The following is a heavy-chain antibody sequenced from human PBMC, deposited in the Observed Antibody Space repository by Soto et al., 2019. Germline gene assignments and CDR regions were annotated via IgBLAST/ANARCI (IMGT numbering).Heavy chain of an antibody. Sequence: QVQLVQSGAEVKKPGSSVKVSCKASGGTFSSYAISWVRQAPGQGLEWMGGIIPIFGTANYAQKFQGRVTITADESTSAGYMELGSLRSEDTAVYYCARGPVFGVVIINYYYYGMDVWGQGTTVTVSS. J-gene: IGHJ6*02. D-gene: IGHD3-3*01. V-gene: IGHV1-69*01. CDR3: ARGPVFGVVIINYYYYGMDV. CDR1: GGTFSSYA. CDR2: IIPIFGTA.